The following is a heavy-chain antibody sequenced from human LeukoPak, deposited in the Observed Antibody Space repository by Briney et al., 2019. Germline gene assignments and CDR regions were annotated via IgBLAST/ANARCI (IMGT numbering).Heavy chain of an antibody. CDR1: GFTFSSYA. D-gene: IGHD3-22*01. CDR2: ISGSGGST. CDR3: AKDHDYYDSSGALGY. J-gene: IGHJ4*02. Sequence: GGSLRLSCAASGFTFSSYAMSWVRQAPGKGLEWVSAISGSGGSTYYADSVKGRFTISRDSSKNTPYLQMNSLRAEDTAVYYCAKDHDYYDSSGALGYWGQGTLVTVSS. V-gene: IGHV3-23*01.